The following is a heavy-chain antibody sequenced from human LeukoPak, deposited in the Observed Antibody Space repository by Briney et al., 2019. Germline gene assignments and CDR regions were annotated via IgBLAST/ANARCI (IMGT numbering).Heavy chain of an antibody. CDR2: ISGSGGST. Sequence: GGSLRLSCAASGFTFRSYGMSWVRQAPGKGLEWVSAISGSGGSTYYADSVKGRFTISRDNSKNTLYLQMNSLRAEDTAIYFCANAPADPSERPPSHAFDIWGQGTLVTVSS. CDR1: GFTFRSYG. J-gene: IGHJ3*02. CDR3: ANAPADPSERPPSHAFDI. D-gene: IGHD2-2*01. V-gene: IGHV3-23*01.